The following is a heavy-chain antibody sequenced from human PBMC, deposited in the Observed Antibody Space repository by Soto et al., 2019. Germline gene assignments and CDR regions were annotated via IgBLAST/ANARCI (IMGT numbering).Heavy chain of an antibody. Sequence: ASVKVSCKASAYTFTDYYIHWVRPAPGQGLEGMGFVNPRTGGTNYAQNFQGRVNMTRDTSLSTAYMELSSLKSDDTALYYYARHQEPTVPFAYWGQGTLVTVSS. V-gene: IGHV1-2*02. CDR3: ARHQEPTVPFAY. CDR1: AYTFTDYY. CDR2: VNPRTGGT. J-gene: IGHJ4*02.